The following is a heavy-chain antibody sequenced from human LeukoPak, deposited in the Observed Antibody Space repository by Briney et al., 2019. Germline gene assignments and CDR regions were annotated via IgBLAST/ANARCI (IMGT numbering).Heavy chain of an antibody. Sequence: ASVTVSFKASGYTFTSYDINWVRQATGPGLEWMGWMNPNSGNTGYAQKFQGRVTMTRNTSISTAYMELSSLRSEDTAVYYCARGKSSGWLRVYYYYGMDVWGQGTTVTVSS. CDR2: MNPNSGNT. CDR1: GYTFTSYD. V-gene: IGHV1-8*01. D-gene: IGHD6-19*01. J-gene: IGHJ6*02. CDR3: ARGKSSGWLRVYYYYGMDV.